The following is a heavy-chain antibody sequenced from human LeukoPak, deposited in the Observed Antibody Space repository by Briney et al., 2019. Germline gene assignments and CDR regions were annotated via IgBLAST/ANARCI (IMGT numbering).Heavy chain of an antibody. CDR3: ARSPGITIFGVVIIDRFDP. CDR2: IYYSGGT. Sequence: SETLSLTCTVSGGSISSSYYYWGWIRQPPGKGLEWIGSIYYSGGTYYNPSLKSRVTISVDRSKNQFSLKLSSVTAADTAVYYCARSPGITIFGVVIIDRFDPWGRGTLVTVSS. V-gene: IGHV4-39*07. CDR1: GGSISSSYYY. D-gene: IGHD3-3*01. J-gene: IGHJ5*02.